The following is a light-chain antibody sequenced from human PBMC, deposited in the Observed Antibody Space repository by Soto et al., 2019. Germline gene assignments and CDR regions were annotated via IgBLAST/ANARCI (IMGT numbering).Light chain of an antibody. V-gene: IGKV1-5*01. CDR2: DAS. CDR3: QHYNSYSGM. CDR1: QSINTW. J-gene: IGKJ1*01. Sequence: DIQMTQSPSTLSASVGARVTITCRASQSINTWLAWYQQKPGKAPKLLIYDASRLQSGVPSRFSRSGSGTEFTLTISSLHPDEFASYDCQHYNSYSGMFGQGTKVEIK.